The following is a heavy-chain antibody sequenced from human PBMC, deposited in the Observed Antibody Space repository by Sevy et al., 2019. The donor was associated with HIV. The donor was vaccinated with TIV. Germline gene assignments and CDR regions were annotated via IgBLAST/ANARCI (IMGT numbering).Heavy chain of an antibody. D-gene: IGHD3-22*01. CDR3: ASVSMIVVVITDDWGYYFDY. Sequence: SETLSLTCTVSGGSISSSGYYWGWIRQPPGKGLEWIGSIYYGGSTYYNPSLKSRITISVDTSKNHFSLKLSSVTAADTAVYYSASVSMIVVVITDDWGYYFDYWGQGTLVTVSS. J-gene: IGHJ4*02. V-gene: IGHV4-39*02. CDR1: GGSISSSGYY. CDR2: IYYGGST.